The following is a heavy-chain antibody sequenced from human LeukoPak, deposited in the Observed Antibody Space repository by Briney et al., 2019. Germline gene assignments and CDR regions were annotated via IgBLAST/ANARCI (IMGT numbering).Heavy chain of an antibody. D-gene: IGHD3-22*01. CDR3: ARGVYDINY. CDR1: GFTFDDYA. J-gene: IGHJ4*02. CDR2: MNQDGSEK. Sequence: GGSLRLSCAASGFTFDDYAMHWVRQAPGKGLEWVANMNQDGSEKYYVDSVKGRFTISRDNAKNSLYLQMNNLRAEDTAVYYCARGVYDINYWGQGTLVTVSS. V-gene: IGHV3-7*01.